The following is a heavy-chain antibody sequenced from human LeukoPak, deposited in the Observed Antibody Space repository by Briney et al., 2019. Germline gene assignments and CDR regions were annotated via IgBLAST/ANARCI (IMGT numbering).Heavy chain of an antibody. CDR1: GYTFTSYG. CDR2: ISAYNGNT. Sequence: ASVKVSCKASGYTFTSYGISWVRQAPGQGLEWMGWISAYNGNTNYAQKLQSRVTMTTDTSTSTAYMELRSLRSDDTAVYYCARDRKDAEDYYDSSGYFDYWGQGTLVTVSS. D-gene: IGHD3-22*01. J-gene: IGHJ4*02. V-gene: IGHV1-18*01. CDR3: ARDRKDAEDYYDSSGYFDY.